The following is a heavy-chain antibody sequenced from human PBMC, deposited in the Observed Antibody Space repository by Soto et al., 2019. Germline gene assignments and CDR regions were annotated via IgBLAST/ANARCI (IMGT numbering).Heavy chain of an antibody. CDR1: GFTFTSSA. CDR3: AAVSDDFWSGWYGMDV. D-gene: IGHD3-3*01. Sequence: EASVKVSFKASGFTFTSSAVQWVRQARGQRLEWIGWIVVGSGNTNYAQKFQERVTITRDMSTSTAYMELSSLRSEDTAVYYCAAVSDDFWSGWYGMDVWGQGTTVSVSS. V-gene: IGHV1-58*01. CDR2: IVVGSGNT. J-gene: IGHJ6*02.